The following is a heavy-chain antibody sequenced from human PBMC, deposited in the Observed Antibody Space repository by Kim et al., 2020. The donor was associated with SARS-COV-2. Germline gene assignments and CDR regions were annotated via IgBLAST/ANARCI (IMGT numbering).Heavy chain of an antibody. CDR1: GYTFTSYA. D-gene: IGHD3-9*01. J-gene: IGHJ5*02. Sequence: ASVKVSCKASGYTFTSYAMNWVRQAPGQGLEWMGWINTNTGNPTYAQGFTGRFVFSLDTSVSTAYLQISSLKAEDTAVYYCSRLHVLRYFGGWFDPWGQGTLVTVSS. CDR3: SRLHVLRYFGGWFDP. CDR2: INTNTGNP. V-gene: IGHV7-4-1*02.